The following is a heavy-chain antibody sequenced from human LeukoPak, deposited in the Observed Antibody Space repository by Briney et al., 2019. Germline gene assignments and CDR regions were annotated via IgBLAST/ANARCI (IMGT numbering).Heavy chain of an antibody. V-gene: IGHV3-48*03. CDR3: ARGGPYYYDSSGYYPFDY. Sequence: GGSLRLSCAASGFTFSSYEMNWVRQAPGKGLEWVSYISSSGSTIYYADSVNGRFTISRDNAKNSLYLQMNSLRAEDTAVYYCARGGPYYYDSSGYYPFDYWGQGTLVTVSS. CDR1: GFTFSSYE. D-gene: IGHD3-22*01. J-gene: IGHJ4*02. CDR2: ISSSGSTI.